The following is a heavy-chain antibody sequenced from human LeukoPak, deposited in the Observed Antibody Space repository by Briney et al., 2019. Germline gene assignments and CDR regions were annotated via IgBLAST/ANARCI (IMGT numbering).Heavy chain of an antibody. CDR1: GFPFSSYA. CDR2: IVGSGSSA. D-gene: IGHD5-18*01. V-gene: IGHV3-23*01. CDR3: ARGGYTYGWGASDI. Sequence: GGSLRLSCAASGFPFSSYAMTWVRQAPGKGPEWVSAIVGSGSSAYYADSVKGRFTISRDNSKNTLYLQMNSLRAEDTALYYCARGGYTYGWGASDIWGQGTRVTVSS. J-gene: IGHJ3*02.